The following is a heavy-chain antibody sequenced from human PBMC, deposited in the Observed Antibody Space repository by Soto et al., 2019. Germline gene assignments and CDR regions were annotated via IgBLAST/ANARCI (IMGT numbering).Heavy chain of an antibody. CDR2: INPNSGGT. CDR3: ARDRGGQLWFDY. Sequence: SSVKVSCKASGYTFTGYYMHWVRQAPGQGLEWMGWINPNSGGTNYAQKFQGRVTMTRDTSISTAYMELNRLRSDDTAVYYWARDRGGQLWFDYWGQGTLVTVSS. V-gene: IGHV1-2*02. CDR1: GYTFTGYY. D-gene: IGHD5-18*01. J-gene: IGHJ4*02.